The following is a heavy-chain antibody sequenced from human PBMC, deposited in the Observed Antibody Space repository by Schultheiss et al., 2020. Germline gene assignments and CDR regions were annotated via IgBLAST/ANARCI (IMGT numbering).Heavy chain of an antibody. CDR2: IYSGGST. CDR3: ARGVWAAATFDY. CDR1: GFTFSNAW. Sequence: GGSLRLSCKASGFTFSNAWMSWVRQAPGKGLEWVSGIYSGGSTYYADSVKGRFTISRDNSKNTLYLQMNSLRAEDTAVYYCARGVWAAATFDYWGQGTLVTVSS. D-gene: IGHD6-13*01. J-gene: IGHJ4*02. V-gene: IGHV3-53*01.